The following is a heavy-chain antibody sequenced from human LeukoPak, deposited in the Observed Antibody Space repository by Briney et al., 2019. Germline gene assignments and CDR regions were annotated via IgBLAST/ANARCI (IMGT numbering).Heavy chain of an antibody. V-gene: IGHV4-39*01. CDR2: IYYSGST. CDR3: ARVVGWYYFDY. Sequence: PSETLSLTCTVSGGSISSSSYYWGWIRQPPGKGLEWIGSIYYSGSTYYNPSLKSRVTISVDTSKNQFPLKLSSVTAADTAVYYCARVVGWYYFDYWGQGTLVTVSS. J-gene: IGHJ4*02. D-gene: IGHD6-19*01. CDR1: GGSISSSSYY.